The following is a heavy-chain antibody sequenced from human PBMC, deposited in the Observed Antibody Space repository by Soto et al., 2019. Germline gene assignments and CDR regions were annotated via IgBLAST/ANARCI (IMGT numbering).Heavy chain of an antibody. V-gene: IGHV4-30-2*01. Sequence: QLQLQESGSGLVKPSQTLSLTCAVSGGSISSGGYSWSWIRQPPGQGLEWIGYIYHSGSTYYNPSLKSRVTISVDRSKNQFSLKLSSVTAADTAVYYCARSRYCSGGSCYFSFDYWGQGTLVTVSS. CDR3: ARSRYCSGGSCYFSFDY. CDR1: GGSISSGGYS. J-gene: IGHJ4*02. D-gene: IGHD2-15*01. CDR2: IYHSGST.